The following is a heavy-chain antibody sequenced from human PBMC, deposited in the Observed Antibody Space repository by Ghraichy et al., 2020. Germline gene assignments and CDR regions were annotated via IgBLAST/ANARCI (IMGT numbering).Heavy chain of an antibody. CDR1: GFIFSDYY. J-gene: IGHJ6*02. D-gene: IGHD6-13*01. CDR3: ARTRLEQLSSYYYGMDV. CDR2: ISGSSSYT. V-gene: IGHV3-11*06. Sequence: SCAASGFIFSDYYMSWIRQAPGKGLEWVSYISGSSSYTKYADSVKGRFSISRDNAKNSLYLQMNSLRDEDTAVYYCARTRLEQLSSYYYGMDVWGQGTTVTVSS.